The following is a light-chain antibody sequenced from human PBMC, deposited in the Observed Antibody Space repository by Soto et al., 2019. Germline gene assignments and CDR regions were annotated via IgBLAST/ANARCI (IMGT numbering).Light chain of an antibody. CDR1: QSVSSSY. CDR3: QQYGSPPT. J-gene: IGKJ5*01. CDR2: GAS. Sequence: EIVLTQSPATLSLSPGERATLSFMASQSVSSSYLAWYQQKPGQAPRLLIYGASSRATGIPDRFSGSGSGTDFPLTISRLEPEDFAVYYCQQYGSPPTFGQGTRLEIK. V-gene: IGKV3-20*01.